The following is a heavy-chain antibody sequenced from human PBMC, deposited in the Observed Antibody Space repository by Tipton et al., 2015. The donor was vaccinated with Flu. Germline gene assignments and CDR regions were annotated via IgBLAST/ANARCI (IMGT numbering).Heavy chain of an antibody. Sequence: RSLRLSCATSGYRFGDYSVNWVRQAPGKGLEWVGFIRSKEFRETAEYAVSVRGRVSISRDDSKSIAYLQMNSLKIEDTGVYYCTGGRNLYDYWGQGTLVTVSS. V-gene: IGHV3-49*04. J-gene: IGHJ4*02. CDR3: TGGRNLYDY. CDR2: IRSKEFRETA. CDR1: GYRFGDYS. D-gene: IGHD2-15*01.